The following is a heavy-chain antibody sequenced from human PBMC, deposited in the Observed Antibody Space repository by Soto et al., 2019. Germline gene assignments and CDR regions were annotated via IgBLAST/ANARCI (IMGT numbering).Heavy chain of an antibody. Sequence: QVQLAQSGAEVKKPGASVKVSCKASGYSFTSYGITWVRQAPGQGLEWMGWISAYNGDTNYAQKFHGRITMTTDASTRTAYMDLRSLGFDDTALYYCARDRDYVWGSYRHKSDYWGQGTLLTVSS. D-gene: IGHD3-16*02. J-gene: IGHJ4*02. V-gene: IGHV1-18*01. CDR2: ISAYNGDT. CDR3: ARDRDYVWGSYRHKSDY. CDR1: GYSFTSYG.